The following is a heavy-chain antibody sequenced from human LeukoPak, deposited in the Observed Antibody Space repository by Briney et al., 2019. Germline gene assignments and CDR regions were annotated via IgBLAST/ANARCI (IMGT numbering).Heavy chain of an antibody. J-gene: IGHJ4*02. D-gene: IGHD3-3*01. CDR3: ARDLVTYYDFWSAYSTFGY. V-gene: IGHV1-18*04. CDR1: GYTFSGYY. Sequence: ASVKVSCKASGYTFSGYYVHWVRQAPGQGLEWMGWISVYNGDTNYAQKLQGRVTMTTDTSTSTAYMELRSLRSDDTAVYYCARDLVTYYDFWSAYSTFGYWGQGTLVTVSS. CDR2: ISVYNGDT.